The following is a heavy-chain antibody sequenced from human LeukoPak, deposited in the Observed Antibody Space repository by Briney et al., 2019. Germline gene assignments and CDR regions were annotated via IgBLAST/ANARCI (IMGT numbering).Heavy chain of an antibody. V-gene: IGHV7-4-1*02. CDR1: GYTFTSYA. J-gene: IGHJ4*02. CDR3: AMVVAATPRWYPFDY. CDR2: INTNTGNP. D-gene: IGHD2-15*01. Sequence: GASVKVSCKTSGYTFTSYAMNWVRQAPGQGLEWMGWINTNTGNPTYAQGFTGRFVFSLDTSVSTAYLQISSLRAEDTAVCYCAMVVAATPRWYPFDYWGQGTLVTVSS.